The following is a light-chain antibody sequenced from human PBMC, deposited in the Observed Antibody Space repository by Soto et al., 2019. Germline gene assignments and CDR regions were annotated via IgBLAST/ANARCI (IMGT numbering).Light chain of an antibody. CDR1: QRLEHSDGNTY. Sequence: DIVLTQNSLSSPVTLGQPASISCRSSQRLEHSDGNTYLAWLQHRPGQPPRLLIYKISNRAPRVPDRFSGSGAGTDFTLQISSVEAEDVGIYHCVQGPQMPWTFGQGTKVDIK. V-gene: IGKV2-24*01. CDR2: KIS. CDR3: VQGPQMPWT. J-gene: IGKJ1*01.